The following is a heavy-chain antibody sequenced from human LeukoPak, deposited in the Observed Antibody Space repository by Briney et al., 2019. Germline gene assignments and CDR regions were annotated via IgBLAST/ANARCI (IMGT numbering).Heavy chain of an antibody. D-gene: IGHD2-2*01. V-gene: IGHV3-7*01. CDR3: ATSRTFDY. J-gene: IGHJ4*02. CDR2: IKQDGSEK. CDR1: GFTFSCYW. Sequence: GGSLRLSCTASGFTFSCYWMNWVRPAPGKGLEWVANIKQDGSEKYYVASVKGRFTIPRDHTKNSLYLQINNLRTDDTAVYYCATSRTFDYWGQGTLVTVSS.